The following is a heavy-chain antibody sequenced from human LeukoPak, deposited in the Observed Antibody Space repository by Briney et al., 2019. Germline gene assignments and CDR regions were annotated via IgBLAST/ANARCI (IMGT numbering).Heavy chain of an antibody. CDR2: IKSDGSST. CDR3: AREEYYYDSRSLDY. D-gene: IGHD3-22*01. CDR1: GFTFSTYW. V-gene: IGHV3-74*01. J-gene: IGHJ4*02. Sequence: GGSLRLSRAASGFTFSTYWMHWVRPAPGKGLVWVSRIKSDGSSTSYADSVKGRFTISRDNAKNTLYLQMNSLRAEDTAVYYCAREEYYYDSRSLDYWGQGTLVTVSS.